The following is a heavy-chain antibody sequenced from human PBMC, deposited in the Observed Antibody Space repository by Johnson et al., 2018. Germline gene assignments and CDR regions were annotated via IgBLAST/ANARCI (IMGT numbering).Heavy chain of an antibody. J-gene: IGHJ3*02. Sequence: EVQLVESGGGLVKPGGSLRLSCAASGFTFSSYSMNWVRQAPGKGLEWVSSISSSSSYIYYADSVKGRFTISRNNSKNTLYLQMNSLGAGDTAVYYCARDRRHRGRRAVDIWGQGTMVTVAS. V-gene: IGHV3-21*01. CDR1: GFTFSSYS. CDR2: ISSSSSYI. D-gene: IGHD3-16*02. CDR3: ARDRRHRGRRAVDI.